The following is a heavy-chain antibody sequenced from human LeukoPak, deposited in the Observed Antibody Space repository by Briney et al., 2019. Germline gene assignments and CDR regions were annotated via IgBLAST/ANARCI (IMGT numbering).Heavy chain of an antibody. CDR3: ARDLSWYSSGWYYFDY. CDR1: GYTFTSYA. Sequence: ASVTVSCKASGYTFTSYAMHWVRQAPGQRLEWMGWINAGNGNTKYSQKFQGRVTITRDTSASTAYMELSSLRSEDTAVYYCARDLSWYSSGWYYFDYWGQGTLVTVSS. CDR2: INAGNGNT. V-gene: IGHV1-3*01. D-gene: IGHD6-19*01. J-gene: IGHJ4*02.